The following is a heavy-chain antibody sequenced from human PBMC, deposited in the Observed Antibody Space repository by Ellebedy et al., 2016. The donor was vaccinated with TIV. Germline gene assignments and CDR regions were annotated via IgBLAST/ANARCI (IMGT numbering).Heavy chain of an antibody. CDR1: TFTVSYNY. V-gene: IGHV3-66*01. Sequence: GESLKISCAASTFTVSYNYMNWVRQAPGKGPEWVSGIYTDDTTYYADSVKGRFTISRDNAKNTLYLHIDSLRTEDTAVSYCARASFYDVDLSGWYFDLWGRGTLVTVSS. J-gene: IGHJ2*01. CDR3: ARASFYDVDLSGWYFDL. CDR2: IYTDDTT. D-gene: IGHD3-10*02.